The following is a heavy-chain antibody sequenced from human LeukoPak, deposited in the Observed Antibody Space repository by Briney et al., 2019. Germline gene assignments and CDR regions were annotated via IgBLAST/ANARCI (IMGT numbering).Heavy chain of an antibody. V-gene: IGHV1-2*02. CDR3: ARLAMGGDCFDY. CDR1: GYTFTGYY. CDR2: INPNSGGT. Sequence: ASVKVSCKPSGYTFTGYYMHWVRQAPGQGLEWMGWINPNSGGTNYAQKFQGRVTMTRDTSISTAYMELSRLRSDDTAVHYCARLAMGGDCFDYWGQGTLVTVSS. J-gene: IGHJ4*02. D-gene: IGHD2-21*01.